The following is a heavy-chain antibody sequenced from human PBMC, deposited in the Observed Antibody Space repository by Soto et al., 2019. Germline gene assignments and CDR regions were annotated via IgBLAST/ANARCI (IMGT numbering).Heavy chain of an antibody. J-gene: IGHJ3*02. CDR3: ATEASCSSTNCHRAFDI. CDR2: IKRKIDGETI. V-gene: IGHV3-15*01. CDR1: GFTFSHVW. Sequence: EVQLVESGGGLEKPGGSLRLSCAASGFTFSHVWMSWVRQAPGQGREWVGRIKRKIDGETIDYAAPVKGRFTISRDDSKDTLYLQMNSLKTEDTAVYSCATEASCSSTNCHRAFDIWGQGTVVTVSS. D-gene: IGHD2-2*01.